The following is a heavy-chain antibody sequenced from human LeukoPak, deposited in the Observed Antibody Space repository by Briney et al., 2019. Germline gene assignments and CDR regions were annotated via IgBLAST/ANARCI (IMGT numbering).Heavy chain of an antibody. V-gene: IGHV1-18*01. D-gene: IGHD3-9*01. CDR3: ARTLDSGYSSFDI. CDR2: ISVYNGNT. J-gene: IGHJ4*02. CDR1: GYSFTSYG. Sequence: ASVKVSCKASGYSFTSYGISWVRQAPGQGLEWMGWISVYNGNTNYAQKLQGRVTMTTDTSTSTAYMELRSLRSDDTAVYYCARTLDSGYSSFDIWGQGTLVTVSS.